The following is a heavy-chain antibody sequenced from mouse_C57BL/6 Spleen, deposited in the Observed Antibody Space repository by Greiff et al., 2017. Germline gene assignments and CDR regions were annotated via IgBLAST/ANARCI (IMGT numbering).Heavy chain of an antibody. Sequence: ESGPGLVKPSQSLSLTCSVTGYSITSGYYWNWIRQFPGNKLEWMGNISYDGSNNYNPSLKNRISITRDTSKNQFFLKLNSVTTEDTATYYCARERPYGNPFAYWGQGTLVTVSA. J-gene: IGHJ3*01. CDR3: ARERPYGNPFAY. V-gene: IGHV3-6*01. D-gene: IGHD1-1*01. CDR1: GYSITSGYY. CDR2: ISYDGSN.